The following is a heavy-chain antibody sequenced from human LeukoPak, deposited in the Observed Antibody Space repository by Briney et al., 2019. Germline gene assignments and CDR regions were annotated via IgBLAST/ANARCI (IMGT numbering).Heavy chain of an antibody. Sequence: SETLSLTCTVSGYSISSGYYWGWIRQPPGKGLEWIGSIYHSGSTYYNPSLKSRVTISVDTSKNQFSLKLSSVTAADTAVYYCARHLMITFGGVIAPFDYWGQGTLVTVSS. V-gene: IGHV4-38-2*02. J-gene: IGHJ4*02. CDR3: ARHLMITFGGVIAPFDY. CDR1: GYSISSGYY. D-gene: IGHD3-16*02. CDR2: IYHSGST.